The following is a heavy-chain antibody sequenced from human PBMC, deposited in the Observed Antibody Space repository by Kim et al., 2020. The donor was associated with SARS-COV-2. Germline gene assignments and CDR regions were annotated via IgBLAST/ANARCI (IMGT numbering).Heavy chain of an antibody. CDR3: AKVSEVYDFWSGYSWFDY. CDR2: ISGSGGST. D-gene: IGHD3-3*01. V-gene: IGHV3-23*01. Sequence: GGSLRLSCAASGFTFSSYAMSWVRQAPGKGLEWVSAISGSGGSTYYADSVKGRFTISRDNSKNTLYLQMNSLRAEDTAVYYCAKVSEVYDFWSGYSWFDYWGQGTLVTVSS. J-gene: IGHJ4*02. CDR1: GFTFSSYA.